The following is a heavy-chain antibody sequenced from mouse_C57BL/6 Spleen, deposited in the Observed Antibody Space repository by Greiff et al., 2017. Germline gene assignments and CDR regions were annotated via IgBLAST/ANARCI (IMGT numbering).Heavy chain of an antibody. Sequence: QVQLQQPGAELVRPGSSVKLSCKASGYTFTSYWMHWVKQRPIQGLEWIGNIDPSDSETHYNQKFKDKATLTVDKSSSTAYMQLSSLTSEDSAVYYGARDPDDYGSRYFDVWGTGTTVTVSS. CDR1: GYTFTSYW. J-gene: IGHJ1*03. CDR3: ARDPDDYGSRYFDV. V-gene: IGHV1-52*01. D-gene: IGHD1-1*01. CDR2: IDPSDSET.